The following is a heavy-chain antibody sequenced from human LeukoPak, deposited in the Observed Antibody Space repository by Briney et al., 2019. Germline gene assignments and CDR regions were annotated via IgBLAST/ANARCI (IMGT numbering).Heavy chain of an antibody. CDR1: GGSISSYY. CDR2: IYTSGST. D-gene: IGHD3-22*01. CDR3: ARAKLDYYYDSGGYFSTSNYYYYLDV. J-gene: IGHJ6*03. Sequence: TSETLSLTCTVSGGSISSYYWNWIRQPAGKGLEWIGRIYTSGSTNYNPSLKSRVTMSVDTSKNQFSLKLSSLTAADTAVYYCARAKLDYYYDSGGYFSTSNYYYYLDVWGKGTTVTISS. V-gene: IGHV4-4*07.